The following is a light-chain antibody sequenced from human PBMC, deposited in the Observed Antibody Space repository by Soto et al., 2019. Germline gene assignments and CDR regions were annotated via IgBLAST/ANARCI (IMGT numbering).Light chain of an antibody. CDR3: QQNYSLPVT. V-gene: IGKV1-39*01. J-gene: IGKJ5*01. Sequence: DIQMTQSPSSLSASIGDRVTITCRASDNINTFLNWYHQRPGKAPDLLIYGASSLKTGVPSRFSGSGSGTHFTLTIAGLQAADFATYYCQQNYSLPVTFGQGTRL. CDR2: GAS. CDR1: DNINTF.